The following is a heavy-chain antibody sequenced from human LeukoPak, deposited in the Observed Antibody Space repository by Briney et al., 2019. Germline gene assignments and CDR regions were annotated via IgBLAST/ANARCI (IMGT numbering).Heavy chain of an antibody. V-gene: IGHV3-74*01. CDR2: INSDGTST. D-gene: IGHD3-10*01. CDR1: GFALRTYW. CDR3: TRAGSGSSYDS. Sequence: GGSLRLSCAASGFALRTYWMHWVRQAPGKGLVWFSFINSDGTSTIYADSVKGRFTISRDTAKNMLYLEMNRLRADDTAVYYCTRAGSGSSYDSWGQGTLVTVSS. J-gene: IGHJ4*02.